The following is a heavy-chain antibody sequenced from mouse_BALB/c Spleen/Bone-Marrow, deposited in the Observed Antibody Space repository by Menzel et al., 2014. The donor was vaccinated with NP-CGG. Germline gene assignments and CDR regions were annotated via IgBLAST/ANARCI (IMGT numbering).Heavy chain of an antibody. CDR1: GYTFTSYY. J-gene: IGHJ3*01. CDR3: AREGDSPFAY. V-gene: IGHV1S81*02. D-gene: IGHD2-13*01. CDR2: INPSNGGT. Sequence: QVQLKESGAELVKPGASVKLSCKASGYTFTSYYMYWVKQRPGQGLEWIGEINPSNGGTNFNEKFKSKATLTVDKSSSTAYMQLSSLPSEDSAVYCCAREGDSPFAYWGQGTLVTVSA.